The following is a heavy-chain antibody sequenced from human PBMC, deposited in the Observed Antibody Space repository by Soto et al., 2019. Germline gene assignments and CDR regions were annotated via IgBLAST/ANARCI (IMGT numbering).Heavy chain of an antibody. D-gene: IGHD2-15*01. J-gene: IGHJ6*02. CDR1: GGTFSSYA. V-gene: IGHV1-69*13. Sequence: SVKVSCKASGGTFSSYAISWVRQAPGQGLEWMGGIIPIFGTANYAQKFQGRVTITADESTSTAYMELSSLRSEDTAVYYCARNDCSGGSCYVTYYYYGMDVWGQGTTVTVSS. CDR3: ARNDCSGGSCYVTYYYYGMDV. CDR2: IIPIFGTA.